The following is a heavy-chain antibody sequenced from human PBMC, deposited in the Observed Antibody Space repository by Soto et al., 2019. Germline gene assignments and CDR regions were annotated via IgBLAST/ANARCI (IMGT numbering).Heavy chain of an antibody. Sequence: ASVKVSCKVSGYTLTELSMHWVRQAPGKGLEWMGGFDPEDGETIYAQKFQGRVTMTEDTSTDTAYMELSSLRSEDTAVYYCATRITMVRGVQDYYMDVWGKGTTVTVSS. J-gene: IGHJ6*03. V-gene: IGHV1-24*01. CDR1: GYTLTELS. CDR3: ATRITMVRGVQDYYMDV. D-gene: IGHD3-10*01. CDR2: FDPEDGET.